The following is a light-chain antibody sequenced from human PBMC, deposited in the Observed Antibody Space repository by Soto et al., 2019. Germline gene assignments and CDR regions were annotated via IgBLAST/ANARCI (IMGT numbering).Light chain of an antibody. CDR2: GAS. V-gene: IGKV3-20*01. Sequence: EIVLTQSPGTLSLSPGARATLSCKASQSVSSSYLAWYQQKPGQAPRPLIYGASSRAIGIPDRFSGSGSGTDVTLAISRLEPEDFAVYYCQQYGSSPWTFGQGTKVEIK. CDR3: QQYGSSPWT. J-gene: IGKJ1*01. CDR1: QSVSSSY.